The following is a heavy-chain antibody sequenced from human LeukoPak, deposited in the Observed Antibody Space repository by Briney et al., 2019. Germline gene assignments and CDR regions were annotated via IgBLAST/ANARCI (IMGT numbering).Heavy chain of an antibody. CDR3: ARGEHQFPFDY. Sequence: SETLSLTCTVSGGSISSYYWSWIRQPPGKGLEWIGYIYYSGSTYYNPSLKSRVTISVDTSKNQFSLKLSSVTAADTAVYYCARGEHQFPFDYWGQGTLVTVSS. CDR2: IYYSGST. CDR1: GGSISSYY. D-gene: IGHD2-21*01. V-gene: IGHV4-30-4*08. J-gene: IGHJ4*02.